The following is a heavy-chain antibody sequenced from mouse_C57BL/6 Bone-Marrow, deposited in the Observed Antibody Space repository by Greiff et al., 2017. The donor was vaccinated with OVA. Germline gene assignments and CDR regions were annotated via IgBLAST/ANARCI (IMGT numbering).Heavy chain of an antibody. CDR1: GYTFTSYW. CDR2: IHPNSGST. V-gene: IGHV1-64*01. CDR3: ARFYYGSSYRYFDV. Sequence: VQLQQPGAELVKPGASVKLSCKASGYTFTSYWMHWVKQRPGQGLEWIGMIHPNSGSTNYNEKFKSKATLTVDKSSSTAYMQLRILTSEDSAVYYCARFYYGSSYRYFDVWGTGTTVTVSS. J-gene: IGHJ1*03. D-gene: IGHD1-1*01.